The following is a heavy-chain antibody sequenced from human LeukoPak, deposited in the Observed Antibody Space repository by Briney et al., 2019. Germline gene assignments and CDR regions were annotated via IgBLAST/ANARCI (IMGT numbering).Heavy chain of an antibody. CDR3: ARDTGGEVDY. D-gene: IGHD3-16*01. Sequence: PSETLSLTCTVSGGSINSYYWGWIRQPPGKGLEWIGSIYHSGSTYYNPSLKSRVTISVDTSKNQFSLKLSSVTAADTAVYYCARDTGGEVDYWGQGTLVTVSS. CDR1: GGSINSYY. J-gene: IGHJ4*02. CDR2: IYHSGST. V-gene: IGHV4-38-2*02.